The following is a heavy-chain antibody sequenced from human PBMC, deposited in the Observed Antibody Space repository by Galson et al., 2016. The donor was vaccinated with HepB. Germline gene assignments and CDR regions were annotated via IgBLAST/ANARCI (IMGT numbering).Heavy chain of an antibody. CDR2: IDAGSGRT. J-gene: IGHJ5*02. D-gene: IGHD3-10*01. CDR3: AVDMRIGSGSGSYFYRLFDP. CDR1: GFTFSRSS. V-gene: IGHV1-58*01. Sequence: SVKVSCKASGFTFSRSSVQWARQTRGRRLEWLGWIDAGSGRTNYAQDFQERISITGDMSTTTAYMELSSLTYDDTAVYYCAVDMRIGSGSGSYFYRLFDPWGRGTLVTVTS.